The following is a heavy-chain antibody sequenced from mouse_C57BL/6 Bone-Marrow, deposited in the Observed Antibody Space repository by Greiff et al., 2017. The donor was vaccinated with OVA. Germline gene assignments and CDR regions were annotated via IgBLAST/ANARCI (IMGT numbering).Heavy chain of an antibody. Sequence: QVHVKQPGAELVKPGASVKLSCKASGYTFTSYWMQWVKQRPGQGLEWIGEIDPSDSYTNYNQKFKGKATLTVDTSSSTAYMQLSSLTSEDSAVYYCAVYDYAWFAYWGQGTLVTVSA. J-gene: IGHJ3*01. CDR3: AVYDYAWFAY. D-gene: IGHD2-4*01. V-gene: IGHV1-50*01. CDR1: GYTFTSYW. CDR2: IDPSDSYT.